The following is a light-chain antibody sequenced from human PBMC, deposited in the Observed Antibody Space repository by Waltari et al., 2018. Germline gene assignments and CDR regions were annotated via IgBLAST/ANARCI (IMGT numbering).Light chain of an antibody. CDR3: AGWDGSLTGYV. J-gene: IGLJ1*01. V-gene: IGLV1-44*01. CDR1: NSNIGTFP. Sequence: QSVLTQPPSASGTPGQRVTIPCSGSNSNIGTFPVNWYQQLPGTAPKLLIYSSYQRPSGVPDRFSGSKSGTSASLAISGLQSEDEGDYYCAGWDGSLTGYVFGAGTRVTVL. CDR2: SSY.